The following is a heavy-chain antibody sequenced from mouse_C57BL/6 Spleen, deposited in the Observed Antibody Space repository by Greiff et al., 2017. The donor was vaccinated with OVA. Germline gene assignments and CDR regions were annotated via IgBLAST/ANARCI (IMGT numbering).Heavy chain of an antibody. Sequence: EVKLMESGGDLVKPGGSLKLSCAASGFTFSSYGMSWVRQTPDKRLEWVATISSGGSYTYSPDSVKGRFTISRDNAKNTLYLQMSSLKSEDTAMYYCARHDYFDYWGQGTTLTVSS. CDR1: GFTFSSYG. V-gene: IGHV5-6*01. J-gene: IGHJ2*01. CDR3: ARHDYFDY. CDR2: ISSGGSYT.